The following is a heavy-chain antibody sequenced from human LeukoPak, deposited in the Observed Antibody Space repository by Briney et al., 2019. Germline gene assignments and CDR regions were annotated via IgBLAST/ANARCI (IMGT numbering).Heavy chain of an antibody. CDR2: ISYDGSNK. J-gene: IGHJ4*02. CDR1: GFTFSSYA. D-gene: IGHD2-21*02. CDR3: ARDGGSVVTAWGENFDY. Sequence: GRSLRLSCAASGFTFSSYAMHWVRQAPGKGLEWGAVISYDGSNKYYADSVKGRFTISRDNSKNTLYLQMNSLRAEDTAVYYCARDGGSVVTAWGENFDYWGQGTLVTVSS. V-gene: IGHV3-30*04.